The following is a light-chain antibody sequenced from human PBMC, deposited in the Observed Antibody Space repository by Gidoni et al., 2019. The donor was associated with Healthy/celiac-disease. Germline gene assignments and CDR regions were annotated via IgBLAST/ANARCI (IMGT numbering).Light chain of an antibody. V-gene: IGKV3-20*01. CDR1: QSVSSSY. CDR2: GAS. CDR3: QQYGSSPRT. J-gene: IGKJ1*01. Sequence: EIVLTQSPGTLSLSPGERATLSCRASQSVSSSYLAWYQQKPGQAPRLLIYGASSRANGIPERLSGSGSGTDFTLNISRLEPEDFAVYYCQQYGSSPRTFXQXTKVEIK.